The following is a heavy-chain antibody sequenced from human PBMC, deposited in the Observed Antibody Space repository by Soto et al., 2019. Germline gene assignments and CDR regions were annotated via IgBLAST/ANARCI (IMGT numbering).Heavy chain of an antibody. J-gene: IGHJ4*02. CDR1: GGSSSSYY. V-gene: IGHV4-59*01. Sequence: PSETLSLTCTVSGGSSSSYYWTWIRHPPGRGLEWIGYISYSGSTNYNPSLKSRVTISVDTSKNQFSLNLNSVTAADTAVYYCARGLGERKKSFDYWGPGTLVTVSS. CDR3: ARGLGERKKSFDY. CDR2: ISYSGST. D-gene: IGHD3-10*01.